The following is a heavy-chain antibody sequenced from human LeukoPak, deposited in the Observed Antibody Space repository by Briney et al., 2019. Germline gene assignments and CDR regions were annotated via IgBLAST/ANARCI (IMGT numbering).Heavy chain of an antibody. V-gene: IGHV3-53*01. Sequence: GGSLRLSCAASGFTVSSNYMGWVRQAPGKGLEWVSVIYSGGSTYYADSVKGRFTIFRDNSKNTLYLQMNSLRAEDTAVYYCASSYDSSQFDYWGQGTLVTVSS. CDR3: ASSYDSSQFDY. J-gene: IGHJ4*02. CDR1: GFTVSSNY. CDR2: IYSGGST. D-gene: IGHD3-22*01.